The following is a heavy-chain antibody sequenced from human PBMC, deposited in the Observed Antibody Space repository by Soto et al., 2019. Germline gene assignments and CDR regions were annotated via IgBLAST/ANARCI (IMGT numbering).Heavy chain of an antibody. J-gene: IGHJ4*02. V-gene: IGHV1-69*02. CDR1: GDTFNFYS. Sequence: QVQLVQSGAEVKRPGSSVKVSCKAAGDTFNFYSINWLRQAPGLGLAWMGRVNPIVSMSNYAQKFQGRVTMTADQSTSTAYMELSSLRSEATAIYYCASSYGSGYRAFDYWGQGALVTVSS. CDR2: VNPIVSMS. CDR3: ASSYGSGYRAFDY. D-gene: IGHD3-10*01.